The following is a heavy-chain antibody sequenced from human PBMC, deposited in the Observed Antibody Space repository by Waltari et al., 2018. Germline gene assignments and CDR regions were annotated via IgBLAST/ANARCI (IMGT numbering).Heavy chain of an antibody. CDR3: ARVDDSTNGGAFDI. CDR1: GGTFSSYA. CDR2: IIPILGIV. J-gene: IGHJ3*02. V-gene: IGHV1-69*10. Sequence: QVQLVQSGAEVKKPGSSVKVSCKASGGTFSSYAISWVRQAPGQGLEWMGGIIPILGIVNYAQKFQGRVTITADKSTSTAYMELSSLRSEDTAVYYCARVDDSTNGGAFDIWGQGTMVTVSS. D-gene: IGHD3-22*01.